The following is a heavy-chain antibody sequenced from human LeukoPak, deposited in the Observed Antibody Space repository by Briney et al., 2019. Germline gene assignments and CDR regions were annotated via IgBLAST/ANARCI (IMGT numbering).Heavy chain of an antibody. CDR2: ISTSGESA. J-gene: IGHJ4*02. CDR3: AKDRGSGYHYFDY. CDR1: GFTFSSYA. D-gene: IGHD3-22*01. Sequence: QPGGSLRLSCPVSGFTFSSYATSWVRQAPGRGLEWVSVISTSGESAYYADSVKGRFTISRDNSKNTLYLQMNSLRAEDTAVYYCAKDRGSGYHYFDYWGQGTLVTVSS. V-gene: IGHV3-23*01.